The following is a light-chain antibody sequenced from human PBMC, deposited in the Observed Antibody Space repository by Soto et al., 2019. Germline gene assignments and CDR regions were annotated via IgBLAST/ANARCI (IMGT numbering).Light chain of an antibody. CDR1: QSVKNDY. J-gene: IGKJ2*01. V-gene: IGKV3-20*01. CDR2: GIF. Sequence: ENVFTQFPATLSLFPGGKATPYRRTVQSVKNDYLAWYQQKPGQAPRLLVYGIFNRATGVPARFSGSGSGTDFTLTISGLEPEDSAVYYCQHYDGSPRTFGQGTKVDIK. CDR3: QHYDGSPRT.